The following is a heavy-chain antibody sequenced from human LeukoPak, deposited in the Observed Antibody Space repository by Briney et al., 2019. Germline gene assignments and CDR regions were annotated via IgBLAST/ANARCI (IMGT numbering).Heavy chain of an antibody. CDR3: ARDPGDYDFWSGYYAMYYFDY. CDR1: GGSISSGSYY. Sequence: SETLSLTCTVSGGSISSGSYYWSWIRQPAGKGLEWIGRINTSGSTNYNPSLKSRVTISVDTSKNQFSLKLSSVTAADTAVYYCARDPGDYDFWSGYYAMYYFDYWGQGTLVTVSS. CDR2: INTSGST. D-gene: IGHD3-3*01. J-gene: IGHJ4*02. V-gene: IGHV4-61*02.